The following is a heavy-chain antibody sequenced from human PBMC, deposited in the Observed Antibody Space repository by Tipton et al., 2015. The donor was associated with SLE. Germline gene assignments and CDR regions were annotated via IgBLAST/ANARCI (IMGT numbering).Heavy chain of an antibody. D-gene: IGHD6-19*01. V-gene: IGHV3-23*01. CDR3: ATWLVNHFDY. CDR2: ISDNVAFT. Sequence: SLRLSCAASGFTFSSYTINWVRQAPGKGLEWVSTISDNVAFTHYPDSVKGRFTISRDNSKNTLYLQMSSLRVEDTAIYYCATWLVNHFDYWGQGTLVTVSS. J-gene: IGHJ4*02. CDR1: GFTFSSYT.